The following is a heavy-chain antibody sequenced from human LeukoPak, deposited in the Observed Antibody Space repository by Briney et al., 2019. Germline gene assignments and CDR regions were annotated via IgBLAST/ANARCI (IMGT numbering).Heavy chain of an antibody. D-gene: IGHD2-2*01. J-gene: IGHJ4*02. Sequence: PGGSLRLSCAASGFTVSNNYMNWVRQAPGKGLEWVAGISSDGTSKDYADSVKGRFTISRDNSKNTMYLQVNSLRAEDTAVYYCAKAAYCTSTSCHFSGYAQRPLDSWGQGTLVTVSS. V-gene: IGHV3-30*18. CDR2: ISSDGTSK. CDR1: GFTVSNNY. CDR3: AKAAYCTSTSCHFSGYAQRPLDS.